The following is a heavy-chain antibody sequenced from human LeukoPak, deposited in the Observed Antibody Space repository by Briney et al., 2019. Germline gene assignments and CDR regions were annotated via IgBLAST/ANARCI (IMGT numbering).Heavy chain of an antibody. D-gene: IGHD6-13*01. Sequence: SVTVSCKASGGTFSSYAISWVRQAPGQGLEWMGGIIPIFGTANYAQKFQGRVTITADESTSTAYMELSSLRSEDTAVYYCATGGAAGNGGKDYWGQGTLVTVSS. CDR2: IIPIFGTA. J-gene: IGHJ4*02. V-gene: IGHV1-69*13. CDR1: GGTFSSYA. CDR3: ATGGAAGNGGKDY.